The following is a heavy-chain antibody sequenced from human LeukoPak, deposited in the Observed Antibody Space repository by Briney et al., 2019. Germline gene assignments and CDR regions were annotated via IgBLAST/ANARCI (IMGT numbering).Heavy chain of an antibody. Sequence: GGSLRLFCAASGYTFSSYGMSWARQAPGKGLEWVSAISGSGGSTYYADSEKGRFTISRDNSKNTLYLQMNSLRAEDTAVYYCAKVNRYDSSGYPDYWGRGTLVTVSS. J-gene: IGHJ4*02. V-gene: IGHV3-23*01. D-gene: IGHD3-22*01. CDR1: GYTFSSYG. CDR2: ISGSGGST. CDR3: AKVNRYDSSGYPDY.